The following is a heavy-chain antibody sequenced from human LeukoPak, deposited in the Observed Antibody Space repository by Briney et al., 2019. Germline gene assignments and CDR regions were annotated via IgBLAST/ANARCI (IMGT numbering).Heavy chain of an antibody. CDR3: ARDGTSTDDY. Sequence: SSVKVSCKTSGYTLSNFGINWVRQAPGQGLEWMGWISGNNDNPNYGQKFRGRFTVTTDSSTSTAYMELRNLTFDDTAVYYCARDGTSTDDYWGQGTMVTVSS. D-gene: IGHD2-2*01. CDR2: ISGNNDNP. J-gene: IGHJ4*02. CDR1: GYTLSNFG. V-gene: IGHV1-18*01.